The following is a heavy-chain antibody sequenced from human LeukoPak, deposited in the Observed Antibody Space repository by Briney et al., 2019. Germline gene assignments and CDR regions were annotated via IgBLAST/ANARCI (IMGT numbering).Heavy chain of an antibody. CDR1: GGSISSYY. CDR2: IYYSGST. CDR3: ARDSGAQLYYGMDV. V-gene: IGHV4-59*01. Sequence: KPSETLSLTCTVSGGSISSYYWSWIRQPPGKGLEWIGYIYYSGSTNYNPSLKSRVTISVDTSKNQFSPKLSSVTAADTAVYYCARDSGAQLYYGMDVWGQGTTVTVSS. D-gene: IGHD1-1*01. J-gene: IGHJ6*02.